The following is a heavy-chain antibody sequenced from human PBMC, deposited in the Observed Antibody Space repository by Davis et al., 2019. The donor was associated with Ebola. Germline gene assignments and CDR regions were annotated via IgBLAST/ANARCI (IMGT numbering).Heavy chain of an antibody. V-gene: IGHV1-46*01. CDR1: GYTFTSYY. Sequence: ASVKVSCKASGYTFTSYYMHWVRQAPGQGLEWMGIINPSGGSTSYAQKFQGRVAMTRDTSTSTVYMELSSLRSEDTAVYYCARERIVVVVAAIGGYYYNGMDVWGQGTTVTVSS. CDR2: INPSGGST. J-gene: IGHJ6*02. D-gene: IGHD2-15*01. CDR3: ARERIVVVVAAIGGYYYNGMDV.